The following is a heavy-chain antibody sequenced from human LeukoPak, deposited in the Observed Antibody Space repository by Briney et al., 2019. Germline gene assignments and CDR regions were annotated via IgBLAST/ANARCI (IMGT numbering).Heavy chain of an antibody. D-gene: IGHD5-24*01. CDR2: IIPIFGTA. J-gene: IGHJ4*02. Sequence: ASVKVSCKASGGTFSSYAISWVRQAPGQGLEWMGGIIPIFGTANYAQKFQGRVTITADESTSTAYMELSSLRSEDTAVYYCARALSLEDGYNLFDYWGQGTLVTVSS. CDR1: GGTFSSYA. CDR3: ARALSLEDGYNLFDY. V-gene: IGHV1-69*13.